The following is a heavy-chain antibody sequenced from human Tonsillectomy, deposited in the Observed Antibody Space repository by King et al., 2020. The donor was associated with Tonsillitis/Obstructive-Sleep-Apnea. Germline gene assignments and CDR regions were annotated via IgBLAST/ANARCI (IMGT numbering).Heavy chain of an antibody. V-gene: IGHV2-70*11. D-gene: IGHD2/OR15-2a*01. CDR3: ARIRSTSFLGDY. Sequence: VTLKESGPALVKPTQTLTLTCTFSGFSLTSSGMCVSWIRQPPGKALEWLARIDWDDDKYYSTSLKTRLTISKDTSKNQVVPKMTNMDPVDTATYYCARIRSTSFLGDYWGQGTLVTVSS. CDR1: GFSLTSSGMC. J-gene: IGHJ4*02. CDR2: IDWDDDK.